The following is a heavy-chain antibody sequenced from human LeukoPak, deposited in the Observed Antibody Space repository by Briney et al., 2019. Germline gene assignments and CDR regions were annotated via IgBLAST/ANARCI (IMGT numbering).Heavy chain of an antibody. Sequence: EASVKVSCKASAYTFTNYAVHWVRQAPGQRLEWMGWINAGNGNTEYSQNFQDRVTITRDTSATIAYMELSSLRSEDTAVYYCARGSYFYGSGSFMGSDYWGQGTLVTVSS. J-gene: IGHJ4*02. D-gene: IGHD3-10*01. V-gene: IGHV1-3*01. CDR1: AYTFTNYA. CDR2: INAGNGNT. CDR3: ARGSYFYGSGSFMGSDY.